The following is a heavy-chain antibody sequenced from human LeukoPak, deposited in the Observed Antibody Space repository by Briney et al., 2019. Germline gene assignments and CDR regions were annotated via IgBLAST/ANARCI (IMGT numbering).Heavy chain of an antibody. CDR2: IKQDGSEK. CDR3: ATTDVYYYYMDV. Sequence: GGSLRLSCAASGFTFSSYWMSWVRQAPGKGLEWVANIKQDGSEKYYVDSVKGRFTISRDNAKNSLYLQMNSLRAEDTAVYYRATTDVYYYYMDVWGKGTTVTVSS. J-gene: IGHJ6*03. CDR1: GFTFSSYW. V-gene: IGHV3-7*01. D-gene: IGHD4-17*01.